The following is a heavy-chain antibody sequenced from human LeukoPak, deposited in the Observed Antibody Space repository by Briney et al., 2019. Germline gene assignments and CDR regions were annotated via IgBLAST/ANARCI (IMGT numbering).Heavy chain of an antibody. Sequence: SETLSLTCTVSGGSMSPYHWGWIRQPPGKGLEWTGYIYYSGSTYYNPSLKSRVTISVDTSKNQFSLKLSSVTAADTAVYYCARHLYYDFWSGLPDAFDIWGQGTMVTVSS. D-gene: IGHD3-3*01. V-gene: IGHV4-59*08. CDR2: IYYSGST. CDR1: GGSMSPYH. J-gene: IGHJ3*02. CDR3: ARHLYYDFWSGLPDAFDI.